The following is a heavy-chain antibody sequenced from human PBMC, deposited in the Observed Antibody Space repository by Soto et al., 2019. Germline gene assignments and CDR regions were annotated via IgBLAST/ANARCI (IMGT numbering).Heavy chain of an antibody. CDR3: ARGGPRSGSYPYYYYYYGMDV. V-gene: IGHV1-8*01. CDR1: GYTFTSYD. J-gene: IGHJ6*02. Sequence: QVQLVQSGAEVKKPGASVKVSSKASGYTFTSYDINWVRQATGQGLEWMRWMNPNSGNTGYAQKFQGRVTMTRNTSISTAYMELSSLRSEDTAVYYCARGGPRSGSYPYYYYYYGMDVWGQGTTVTVSS. CDR2: MNPNSGNT. D-gene: IGHD1-26*01.